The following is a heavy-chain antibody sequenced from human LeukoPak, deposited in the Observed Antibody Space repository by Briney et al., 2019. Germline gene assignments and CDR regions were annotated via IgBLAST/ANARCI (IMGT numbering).Heavy chain of an antibody. CDR2: IYSGGRP. D-gene: IGHD1-7*01. CDR3: ARGCPFTGTISTPRASDY. Sequence: GGSLRLSCAASGFTVSSTYMSWVRQAPGKGLEWVSVIYSGGRPFYADSVKGRFTISRDISKITVYRQMNSLRAEDTAVYHCARGCPFTGTISTPRASDYWGQGILVTVSS. J-gene: IGHJ4*02. V-gene: IGHV3-66*01. CDR1: GFTVSSTY.